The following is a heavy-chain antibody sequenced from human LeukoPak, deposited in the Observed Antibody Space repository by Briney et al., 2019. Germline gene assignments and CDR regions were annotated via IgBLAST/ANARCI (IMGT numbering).Heavy chain of an antibody. V-gene: IGHV3-21*01. CDR2: ISGGSSFT. CDR3: AKFIAAPFYFDY. D-gene: IGHD6-13*01. J-gene: IGHJ4*02. CDR1: GFSFSSFS. Sequence: GGSLRLSCAASGFSFSSFSMNWVRQAPGKGLEWVSYISGGSSFTYYVDSVKGRFTISRDNAKNSLYLQMNSLRAEDTAVYYCAKFIAAPFYFDYWGQGTLVTVSS.